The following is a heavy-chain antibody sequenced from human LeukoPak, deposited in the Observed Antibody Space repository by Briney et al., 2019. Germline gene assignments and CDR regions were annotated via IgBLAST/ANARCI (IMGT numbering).Heavy chain of an antibody. Sequence: SETLSLTCTVSGGSISSYYWSWIRQPPGRGLEWIGRIYTSGNTNYNPSLKSRVTMSVDASKKQFSLKLSSVTAADSAVYYCASSGYYGSGSYFEYWGQGTLVTVSS. CDR3: ASSGYYGSGSYFEY. V-gene: IGHV4-4*07. CDR2: IYTSGNT. CDR1: GGSISSYY. D-gene: IGHD3-10*01. J-gene: IGHJ4*02.